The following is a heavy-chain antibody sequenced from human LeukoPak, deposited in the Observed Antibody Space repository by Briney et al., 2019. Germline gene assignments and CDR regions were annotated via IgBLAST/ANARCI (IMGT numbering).Heavy chain of an antibody. D-gene: IGHD1-26*01. Sequence: SETLSLSCTVSGGSISSYYWSWIRQPPGKGQEWIGYIYYSGSTNYNPSLKSRVTISVDTSKNQFSLKLSSVTAADTAVYYCARARWVSLPFHWGQGTLVTVSS. J-gene: IGHJ4*02. CDR2: IYYSGST. CDR1: GGSISSYY. CDR3: ARARWVSLPFH. V-gene: IGHV4-59*01.